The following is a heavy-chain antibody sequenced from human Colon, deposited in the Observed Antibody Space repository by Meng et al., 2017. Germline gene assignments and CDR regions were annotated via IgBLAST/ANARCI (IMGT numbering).Heavy chain of an antibody. Sequence: QLQLQESGPGLGKPSETLSLSCTVSGASITKKNYYWVWIRQPPGKGLEWIGNIYYTEATYYNPSLKGRVTISLDTSKNQFSLNLNAVTAADTAVYYCVSRIGGSSETDFWGQGTLVTVSS. CDR1: GASITKKNYY. J-gene: IGHJ1*01. V-gene: IGHV4-39*07. D-gene: IGHD1-26*01. CDR3: VSRIGGSSETDF. CDR2: IYYTEAT.